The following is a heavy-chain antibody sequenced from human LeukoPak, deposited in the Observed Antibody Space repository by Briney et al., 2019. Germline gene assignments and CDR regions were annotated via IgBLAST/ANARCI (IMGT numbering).Heavy chain of an antibody. CDR2: IYSGGST. V-gene: IGHV3-66*02. Sequence: GGSLRLSCAASGFTFSSYWMHWVRQAPGKGLEWVSVIYSGGSTYYADSVKGRFTISRDNSKNTLYLQMNSLRAEDTAVYYCAGVGDDAFDIWGQGTMVTVSS. J-gene: IGHJ3*02. CDR3: AGVGDDAFDI. CDR1: GFTFSSYW.